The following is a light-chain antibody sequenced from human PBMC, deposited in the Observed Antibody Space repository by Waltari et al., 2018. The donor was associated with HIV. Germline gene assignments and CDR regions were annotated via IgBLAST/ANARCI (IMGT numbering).Light chain of an antibody. CDR1: QGIANW. J-gene: IGKJ5*01. CDR2: GAS. CDR3: QQTNNFPIT. Sequence: DIQMTQFPSSVSASVGDRVTMTCRATQGIANWVAWYQQKPGKAPKLLIHGASILQEGVPSRFSGSGSGTIFTLTIKALQPEDFATYFCQQTNNFPITFGQGTRLDSK. V-gene: IGKV1D-12*01.